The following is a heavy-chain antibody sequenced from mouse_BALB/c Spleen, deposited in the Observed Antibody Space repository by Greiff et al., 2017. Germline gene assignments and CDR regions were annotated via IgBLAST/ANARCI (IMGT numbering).Heavy chain of an antibody. CDR1: GFSLTSYG. CDR2: IWSGGST. J-gene: IGHJ3*01. V-gene: IGHV2-2*02. CDR3: ARGPYYYGSSYEGAWFAY. D-gene: IGHD1-1*01. Sequence: QVQLQQSGPGLVQPSQSLSITCTVSGFSLTSYGVHWVRQSPGKGLEWLGVIWSGGSTDYNAAFISRLSISKDNSKSQVFFKMNSLQANDTAIYYCARGPYYYGSSYEGAWFAYWGQGTLVTVSA.